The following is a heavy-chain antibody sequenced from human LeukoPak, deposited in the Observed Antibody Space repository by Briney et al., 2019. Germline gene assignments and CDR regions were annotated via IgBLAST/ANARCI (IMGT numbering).Heavy chain of an antibody. V-gene: IGHV3-7*03. CDR1: GFTFRRFW. Sequence: GGSLRLSCAASGFTFRRFWMSWVRQAPGKGLEWVASINQDESVKHYVDSVKGRFTISRDNAKNSLYLQMNSLRAEDMALYYCAKDRLSGYSGGVIDYWGQGTLVTVSS. D-gene: IGHD5-18*01. J-gene: IGHJ4*02. CDR2: INQDESVK. CDR3: AKDRLSGYSGGVIDY.